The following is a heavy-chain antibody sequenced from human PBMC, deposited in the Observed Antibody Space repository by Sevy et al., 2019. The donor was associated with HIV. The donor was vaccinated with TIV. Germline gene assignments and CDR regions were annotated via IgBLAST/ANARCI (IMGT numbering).Heavy chain of an antibody. J-gene: IGHJ4*02. Sequence: GGSLRLSCAASGFTFSDYYMSWIRQAPGKGLEWISYISSSGSTTYYAHSVKGRFTISRDNAKNSLYLQMNSLRAEDTAVYYCARDRGGDNGNSRDFDSWGQGTLVTVSS. CDR2: ISSSGSTT. CDR3: ARDRGGDNGNSRDFDS. CDR1: GFTFSDYY. V-gene: IGHV3-11*01. D-gene: IGHD2-8*01.